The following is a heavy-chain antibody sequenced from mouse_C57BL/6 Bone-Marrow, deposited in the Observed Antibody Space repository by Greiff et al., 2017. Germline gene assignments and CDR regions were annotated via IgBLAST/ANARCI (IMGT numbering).Heavy chain of an antibody. D-gene: IGHD1-1*01. Sequence: VQLQQSGAELVRPGASVKLSCTASGFNIKDDYMHWVKQRPEQGLEWIGWIDPENGDTEYASKFQGKATITADTSSNTACLQLSSLTSEDTAVYYCTPLYYYGSSYDYWGQGTTLTVSS. CDR3: TPLYYYGSSYDY. V-gene: IGHV14-4*01. CDR1: GFNIKDDY. CDR2: IDPENGDT. J-gene: IGHJ2*01.